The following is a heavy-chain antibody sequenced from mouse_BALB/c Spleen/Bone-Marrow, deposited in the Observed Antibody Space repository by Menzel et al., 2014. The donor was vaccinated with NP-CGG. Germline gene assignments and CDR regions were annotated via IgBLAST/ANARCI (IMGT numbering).Heavy chain of an antibody. Sequence: VQLQQSGAKLVRPGTSVKVSCKASGYAFTNYLIEWFKQRPGQGLEWIGVINPGSGGTNFNEKFRGKATLTADKSSSTAYMQFNSLTSVDSAVHFCAREGYYGLDYWGQGATLTVSS. V-gene: IGHV1-54*03. D-gene: IGHD2-1*01. J-gene: IGHJ2*01. CDR3: AREGYYGLDY. CDR2: INPGSGGT. CDR1: GYAFTNYL.